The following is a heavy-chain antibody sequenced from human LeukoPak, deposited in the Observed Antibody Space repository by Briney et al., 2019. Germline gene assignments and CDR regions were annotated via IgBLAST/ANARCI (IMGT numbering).Heavy chain of an antibody. V-gene: IGHV3-21*06. J-gene: IGHJ4*02. CDR2: ISGSRRHM. CDR1: GFTFRSHS. Sequence: GGSLRLSCAASGFTFRSHSMNWVRQAPGKGLGWVSSISGSRRHMYYADSVKGRFTISRDNAKNSLYLQMNSLRVEDTAVYYCVRLVDYGDYWDFWGQGTLVTVSS. CDR3: VRLVDYGDYWDF. D-gene: IGHD4-17*01.